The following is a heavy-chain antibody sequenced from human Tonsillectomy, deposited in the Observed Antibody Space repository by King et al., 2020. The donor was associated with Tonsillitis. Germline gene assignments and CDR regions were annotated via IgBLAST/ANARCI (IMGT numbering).Heavy chain of an antibody. J-gene: IGHJ4*02. CDR3: ARDGALGSGSSLPYFDY. CDR1: GYSISSGYY. Sequence: QLQESGPGLVKPSETLSLTCAVSGYSISSGYYWGWIRQPPGKGLEWIGSIYHSESTYYNPSLKSRVTISVDTSKNQFSLKLSSVTAADTAVYYCARDGALGSGSSLPYFDYWGQGTLVTVSS. CDR2: IYHSEST. V-gene: IGHV4-38-2*02. D-gene: IGHD3-10*01.